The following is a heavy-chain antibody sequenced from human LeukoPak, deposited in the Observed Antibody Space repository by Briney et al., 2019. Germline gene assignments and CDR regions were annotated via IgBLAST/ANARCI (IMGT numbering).Heavy chain of an antibody. J-gene: IGHJ4*02. D-gene: IGHD3-22*01. CDR3: AKDRGYYYDSSAYGSYFDY. CDR1: GFTFDDYT. V-gene: IGHV3-43*01. Sequence: GGSLRLSCEASGFTFDDYTMHWVRQSPGKGLEWGSLISWDGGTTYYADSVRGRFTISRDNSTNSLYLQMNSLRTEDTALYYCAKDRGYYYDSSAYGSYFDYWGQGTLVTVSS. CDR2: ISWDGGTT.